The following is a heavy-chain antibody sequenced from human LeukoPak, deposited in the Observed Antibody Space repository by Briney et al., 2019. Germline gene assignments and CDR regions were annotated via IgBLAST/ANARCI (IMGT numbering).Heavy chain of an antibody. J-gene: IGHJ3*02. CDR3: ARGRGAFDI. CDR2: IYYSGST. V-gene: IGHV4-59*06. CDR1: GGSISNYY. Sequence: PSETLSLTCTVSGGSISNYYWSWIRQHPGKGLEWIGYIYYSGSTYYNPSLKSRVTISVDTPKNQFSLKLSSVTAADTAVYYCARGRGAFDIWGQGTMVTVSS.